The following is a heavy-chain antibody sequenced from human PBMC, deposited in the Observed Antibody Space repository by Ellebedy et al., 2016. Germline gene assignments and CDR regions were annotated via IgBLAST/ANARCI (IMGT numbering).Heavy chain of an antibody. V-gene: IGHV4-39*01. D-gene: IGHD3-16*01. J-gene: IGHJ4*02. CDR3: ARVRYDYVWGTHDY. CDR1: GGSISSSSYY. Sequence: SETLSLTXTVSGGSISSSSYYWGWIRQPPGKGLEWIGSIYYSGSTYYNPSLKSRVTISVDTSKNQFSLKLNSVTAADTAVYYCARVRYDYVWGTHDYWGQGTLVTVSS. CDR2: IYYSGST.